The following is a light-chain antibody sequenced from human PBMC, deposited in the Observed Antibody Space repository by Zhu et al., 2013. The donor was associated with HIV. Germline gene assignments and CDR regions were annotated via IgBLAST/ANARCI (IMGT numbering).Light chain of an antibody. CDR2: ATS. CDR1: QTISSDF. V-gene: IGKV3-20*01. Sequence: DIVLTQSPGTLSLSPGDRATLSCRASQTISSDFLAWYQQKPGQAPTLLMYATSSRAAGIPARFSSSGSGTDFTLSISGLEPEDFAVYYCQQYATSPLTFGGGPTIEIK. CDR3: QQYATSPLT. J-gene: IGKJ4*01.